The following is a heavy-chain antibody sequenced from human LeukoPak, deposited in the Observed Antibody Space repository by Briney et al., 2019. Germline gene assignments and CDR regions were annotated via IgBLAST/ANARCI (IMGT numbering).Heavy chain of an antibody. Sequence: SVKVSCKASGYTFTSYGISWVRQAPGQGLEWMGGIIPIFGTANYAQKFQGRVTITADESTSTAYMELSSLRSEDTAVYYCARDGYSSSWGDWGQGTLVTVSS. J-gene: IGHJ4*02. V-gene: IGHV1-69*13. CDR1: GYTFTSYG. D-gene: IGHD6-13*01. CDR3: ARDGYSSSWGD. CDR2: IIPIFGTA.